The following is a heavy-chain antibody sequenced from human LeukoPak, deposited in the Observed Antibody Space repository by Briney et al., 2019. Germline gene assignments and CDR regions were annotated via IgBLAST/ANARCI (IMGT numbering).Heavy chain of an antibody. Sequence: ASVKVSCKASGYTFTGYYMHWVRQAPGQGLEWMGWINPNSGGTNYAQKFQGRVTMTRDTSISTAYMELSRLRSDDTAVYYCAREEVVPAAGYYGMDVWGQGTTVTVSS. D-gene: IGHD2-2*01. V-gene: IGHV1-2*02. J-gene: IGHJ6*02. CDR1: GYTFTGYY. CDR2: INPNSGGT. CDR3: AREEVVPAAGYYGMDV.